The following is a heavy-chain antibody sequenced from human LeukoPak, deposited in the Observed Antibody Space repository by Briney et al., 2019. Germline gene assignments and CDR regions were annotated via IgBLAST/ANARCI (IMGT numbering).Heavy chain of an antibody. V-gene: IGHV1-2*02. D-gene: IGHD3-16*01. CDR2: INPNSGGT. Sequence: ASVKVSCKASGYTFTGYYMHWVRQAPGQGLEWMGWINPNSGGTNYAQKFQGRVTITADESTSTAYMELSSLRSEDTAVYYCAGVYDYHYYMDVWGKGTTVTVSS. CDR1: GYTFTGYY. J-gene: IGHJ6*03. CDR3: AGVYDYHYYMDV.